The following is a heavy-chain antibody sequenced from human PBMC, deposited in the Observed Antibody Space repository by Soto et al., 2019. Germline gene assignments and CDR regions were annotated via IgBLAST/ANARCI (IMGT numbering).Heavy chain of an antibody. V-gene: IGHV1-69*08. J-gene: IGHJ6*03. D-gene: IGHD3-16*01. CDR2: IIPILGIA. Sequence: QVQLVQSGAEVKKPGSSVKVSCKAAGGTFSSYTISWVRQAPGQGLEWMGRIIPILGIANYAQKFQGRVTITADKSTSTAYMELSILRSEDTAVYYCARDRRFVSRAHDYYYMDVWGKGTTVTVSS. CDR1: GGTFSSYT. CDR3: ARDRRFVSRAHDYYYMDV.